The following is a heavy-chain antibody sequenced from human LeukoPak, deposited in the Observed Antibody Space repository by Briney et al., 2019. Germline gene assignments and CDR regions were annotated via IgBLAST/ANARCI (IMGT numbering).Heavy chain of an antibody. CDR2: ISSSGGST. CDR3: AKGGYSYGLGYFDY. D-gene: IGHD5-18*01. J-gene: IGHJ4*02. CDR1: GFTFSSYA. Sequence: GGSLRLSCAASGFTFSSYAMSWVRQAPGKGLEWVSAISSSGGSTYYADSVKGRFTISRDNSKNTLYLQMNSLRAEDTAVYYCAKGGYSYGLGYFDYWGQGTLVTVSS. V-gene: IGHV3-23*01.